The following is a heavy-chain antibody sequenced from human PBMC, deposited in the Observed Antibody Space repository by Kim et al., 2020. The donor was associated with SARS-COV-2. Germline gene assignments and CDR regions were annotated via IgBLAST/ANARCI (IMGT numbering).Heavy chain of an antibody. CDR2: IYYSGST. D-gene: IGHD6-13*01. CDR1: GGSISSYY. J-gene: IGHJ4*02. CDR3: ARQDHWYQGPLDY. V-gene: IGHV4-59*08. Sequence: SETLSLTCTVSGGSISSYYWSWIRQPPGKGLEWIGYIYYSGSTNYNPSLKSRVTISVDTSKNQFSLKLSSVTAADTAVYYCARQDHWYQGPLDYWGQGTLVTVSS.